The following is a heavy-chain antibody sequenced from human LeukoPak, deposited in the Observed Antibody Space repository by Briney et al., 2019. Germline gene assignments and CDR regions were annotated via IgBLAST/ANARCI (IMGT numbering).Heavy chain of an antibody. CDR3: SRAGDYGSGSFRWRHCDY. CDR2: ISYDGGNK. D-gene: IGHD3-10*01. V-gene: IGHV3-30-3*01. CDR1: GFTFSNYA. J-gene: IGHJ4*02. Sequence: PGGSLRLSCAASGFTFSNYALHWVRQAPDKGLEWVALISYDGGNKDYADSVKGRFTISRDNSKNTLYLQMNSLRTEDTAVYYCSRAGDYGSGSFRWRHCDYWGQGTLVTVSS.